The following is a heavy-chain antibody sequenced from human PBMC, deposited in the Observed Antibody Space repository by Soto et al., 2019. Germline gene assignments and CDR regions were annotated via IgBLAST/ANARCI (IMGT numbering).Heavy chain of an antibody. CDR3: ARAHRLLWYGQSPLAY. Sequence: SGSLSLTGAVCGGSVSGYCGSWIRQPPGKGLEWIGEINHSGSTNYNPSLKSRVIISVDTSKNQFSLKLSPVPAADTAVYYCARAHRLLWYGQSPLAYRGQGTPVPVSP. D-gene: IGHD3-10*01. V-gene: IGHV4-34*01. CDR1: GGSVSGYC. CDR2: INHSGST. J-gene: IGHJ4*02.